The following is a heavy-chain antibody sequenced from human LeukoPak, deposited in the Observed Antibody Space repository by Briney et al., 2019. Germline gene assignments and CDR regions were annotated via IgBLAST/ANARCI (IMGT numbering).Heavy chain of an antibody. Sequence: GGSLRLSCAASGFTFDDYAMHWVRQAPGKGLEWVSGISWNSGSIGYADSVKGRFTISRDNAKNSLYLQMNSLRAEDTALYYCAKQRHSTVVTAGYFDYWGQGTLVTVSS. CDR1: GFTFDDYA. J-gene: IGHJ4*02. CDR2: ISWNSGSI. D-gene: IGHD4-23*01. CDR3: AKQRHSTVVTAGYFDY. V-gene: IGHV3-9*01.